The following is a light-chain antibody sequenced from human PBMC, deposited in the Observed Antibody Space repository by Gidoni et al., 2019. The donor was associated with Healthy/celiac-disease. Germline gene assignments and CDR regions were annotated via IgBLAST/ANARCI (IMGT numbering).Light chain of an antibody. CDR1: LSISSW. CDR3: QQYNSYLWT. J-gene: IGKJ1*01. Sequence: DIQMTQSPSTLSASVGARVTITGRASLSISSWLAWYQQKPGKAPKLLIYKASSLESGVPSRFSGSGSGTEFTLTISSLQPDDVATYYCQQYNSYLWTFGQGTKVEIK. CDR2: KAS. V-gene: IGKV1-5*03.